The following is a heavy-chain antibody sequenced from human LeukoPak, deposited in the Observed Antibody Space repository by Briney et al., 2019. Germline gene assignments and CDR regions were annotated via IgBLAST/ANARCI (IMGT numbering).Heavy chain of an antibody. J-gene: IGHJ1*01. CDR3: ASDSYSPEYFQH. D-gene: IGHD2-15*01. Sequence: GGSLRLSCAASGFSVSNNYMSWVRQAPGKGLEWVSVIYSGGSTFYADSVKGRFTISRDNSRNTLYLQMNSLRAEDTAVYYCASDSYSPEYFQHWGQGTLVTASS. V-gene: IGHV3-66*01. CDR1: GFSVSNNY. CDR2: IYSGGST.